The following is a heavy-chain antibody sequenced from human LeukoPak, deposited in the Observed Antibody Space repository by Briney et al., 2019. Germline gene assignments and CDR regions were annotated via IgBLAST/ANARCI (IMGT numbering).Heavy chain of an antibody. V-gene: IGHV4-39*01. CDR1: GGSIDSSGSY. CDR3: ARLFSRGWPYYYGLGA. CDR2: VYYGGDA. Sequence: PSETLSLTCTVSGGSIDSSGSYWGWIRQPPGKGLEWIGCVYYGGDAYYNPSLKSRVTISADLSKNQFSLSLISVTAAGTALYYCARLFSRGWPYYYGLGAWGQGTTVTVSS. J-gene: IGHJ6*02. D-gene: IGHD6-19*01.